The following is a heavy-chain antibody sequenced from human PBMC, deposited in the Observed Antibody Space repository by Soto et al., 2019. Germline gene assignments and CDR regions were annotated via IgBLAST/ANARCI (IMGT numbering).Heavy chain of an antibody. D-gene: IGHD7-27*01. Sequence: EVKLVESGGGLVQPGGSLRLSCAASGFTFNNFWMSWVRQAPGKGLEWVANIKPDGSDKYYADSVKGRFTVSRDNAKNSLYLEMNNLRAEDTAVVYCARAVTPNLGSYWYFYMDVWGKGTTVTVSS. CDR2: IKPDGSDK. J-gene: IGHJ6*03. V-gene: IGHV3-7*01. CDR3: ARAVTPNLGSYWYFYMDV. CDR1: GFTFNNFW.